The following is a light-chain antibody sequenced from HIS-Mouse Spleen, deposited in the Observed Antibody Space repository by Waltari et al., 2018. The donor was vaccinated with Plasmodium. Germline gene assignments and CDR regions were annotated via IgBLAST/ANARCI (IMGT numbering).Light chain of an antibody. CDR3: QQYNSYSYT. V-gene: IGKV1-5*03. CDR2: KAS. CDR1: QSISSW. Sequence: DIQMTQSHSTLSASVGYRVTITCLASQSISSWLAWYQQQTGKAHKLLIYKASSLESEVPSRFSGSGSWTEFTLTIISLQPDDFATYDCQQYNSYSYTFGQGTKLEIE. J-gene: IGKJ2*01.